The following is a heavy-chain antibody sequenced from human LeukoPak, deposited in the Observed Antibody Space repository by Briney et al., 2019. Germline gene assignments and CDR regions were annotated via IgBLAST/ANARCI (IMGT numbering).Heavy chain of an antibody. Sequence: GGSLRLSCAASGFTVSRNYMSWVRQAPGKGLEWVSVIYSGGTTYYADSVKGRFTISRDNFKNTLYLQMNSLRAEDTAVYYCARGSSGWYAFNYWGQGTLITVSS. D-gene: IGHD6-19*01. V-gene: IGHV3-53*01. CDR1: GFTVSRNY. CDR2: IYSGGTT. J-gene: IGHJ4*02. CDR3: ARGSSGWYAFNY.